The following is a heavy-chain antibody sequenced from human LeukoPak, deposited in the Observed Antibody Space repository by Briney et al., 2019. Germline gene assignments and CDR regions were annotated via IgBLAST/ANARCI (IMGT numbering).Heavy chain of an antibody. V-gene: IGHV3-48*01. CDR2: ISSSSGTI. Sequence: GGSLRLSCAASGFTFSNYGMHWVRQAPGKGLEWVSYISSSSGTILYADSVKGRFTISRDNAKNSLYLQMNSLRAEDTAVYYCARGDYFDDSASPVDYWGQGTLVTVSS. J-gene: IGHJ4*02. CDR3: ARGDYFDDSASPVDY. D-gene: IGHD2/OR15-2a*01. CDR1: GFTFSNYG.